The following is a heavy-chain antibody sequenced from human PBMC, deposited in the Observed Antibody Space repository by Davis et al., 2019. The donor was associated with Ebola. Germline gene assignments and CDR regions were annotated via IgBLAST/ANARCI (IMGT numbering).Heavy chain of an antibody. CDR3: AKWAGRCTSSHCYTPYDY. V-gene: IGHV1-69*13. CDR2: IIPIFGTA. CDR1: GGTFSSSA. D-gene: IGHD2-2*02. J-gene: IGHJ4*02. Sequence: SVKVSCKVSGGTFSSSALSWVRQAPGQGLEWMGVIIPIFGTADYAQMFLGRLTFTADESTSTAYMELSSLRSEDTAVYYCAKWAGRCTSSHCYTPYDYWGQGTLVTVSS.